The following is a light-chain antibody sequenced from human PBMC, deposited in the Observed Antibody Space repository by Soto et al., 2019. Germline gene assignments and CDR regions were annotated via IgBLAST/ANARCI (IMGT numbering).Light chain of an antibody. CDR3: QQYNNWSPFT. V-gene: IGKV3-15*01. CDR1: QSVSSN. Sequence: EIVMTQSPATLSVSPGERATLSCRASQSVSSNLAWYQQKPCQSPRLLIYGASTRATGIPARFSGSGSGTEFTLTISSLQSEDFAVYYCQQYNNWSPFTFGPGTKLDIK. CDR2: GAS. J-gene: IGKJ3*01.